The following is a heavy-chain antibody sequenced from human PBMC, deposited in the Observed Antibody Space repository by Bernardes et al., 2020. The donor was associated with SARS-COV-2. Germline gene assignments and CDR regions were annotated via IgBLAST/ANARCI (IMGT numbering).Heavy chain of an antibody. CDR1: GFTFSSYG. CDR2: ISYDGSNK. J-gene: IGHJ6*02. CDR3: AKSTVTTEDYYYGMDV. V-gene: IGHV3-30*18. D-gene: IGHD4-17*01. Sequence: GGSLRLSCAASGFTFSSYGMHWVRQAPGKGLEWVAVISYDGSNKYYADSVKGRFTISRDNSKNTLYLQMNSLRAEDTAVYYCAKSTVTTEDYYYGMDVWGQGTTVTVSS.